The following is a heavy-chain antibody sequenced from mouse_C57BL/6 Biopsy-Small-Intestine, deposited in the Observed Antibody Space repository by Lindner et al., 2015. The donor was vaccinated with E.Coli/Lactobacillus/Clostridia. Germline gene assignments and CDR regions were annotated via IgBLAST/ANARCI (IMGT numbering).Heavy chain of an antibody. D-gene: IGHD1-1*02. V-gene: IGHV1-74*01. Sequence: SVKVSCKASGGTFSSYAINWVRQAPGQGLQWMGRIIPMFGTTNCAQKFQGRVTITADESTSTAYMELSSLRSEDTAVYYCARVGLFGWELLNYFDYWGQGTLVTVSS. CDR2: IIPMFGTT. J-gene: IGHJ2*01. CDR1: GGTFSSYA. CDR3: ARVGLFGWELLNYFDY.